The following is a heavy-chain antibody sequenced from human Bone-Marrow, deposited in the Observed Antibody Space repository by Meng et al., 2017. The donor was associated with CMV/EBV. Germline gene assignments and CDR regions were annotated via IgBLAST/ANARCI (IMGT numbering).Heavy chain of an antibody. CDR2: IYYSGRT. J-gene: IGHJ4*02. Sequence: VSGASSSSYDYCWTRIRQPPGKGLGWIGYIYYSGRTYYNPSLKSRLTISMDTSKNQFSLKLNSVTVADTAVYYCARAPLCGSYPFDYWGQGTLVTVSS. V-gene: IGHV4-30-4*01. CDR1: GASSSSYDYC. CDR3: ARAPLCGSYPFDY. D-gene: IGHD1-26*01.